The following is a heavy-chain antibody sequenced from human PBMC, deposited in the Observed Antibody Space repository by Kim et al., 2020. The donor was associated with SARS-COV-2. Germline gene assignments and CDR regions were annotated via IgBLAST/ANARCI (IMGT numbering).Heavy chain of an antibody. J-gene: IGHJ5*02. CDR2: IYPGDSDT. D-gene: IGHD6-13*01. CDR1: GYSFTSYW. V-gene: IGHV5-51*01. CDR3: ARLVSSSWYVSWFDP. Sequence: GESLKISCKGSGYSFTSYWIGWVRQMPGKGLEWMGIIYPGDSDTRYSPSFQGQVTISADKSISTAYPQWSSLKASDTAMYYCARLVSSSWYVSWFDPWGQGTLVTVSS.